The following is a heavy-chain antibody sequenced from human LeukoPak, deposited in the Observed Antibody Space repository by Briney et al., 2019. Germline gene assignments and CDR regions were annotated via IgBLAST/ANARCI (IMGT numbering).Heavy chain of an antibody. CDR2: IYVTGT. J-gene: IGHJ6*03. D-gene: IGHD3-16*02. Sequence: SETLSLTCTVSGGTIGTYYWSWVRQSPGTGLEWIGYIYVTGTRYNPYLQSRVTISVDRSRNQFFLKMTSVTAADTAVYYCARHIGGGIEDMDVWGRGTKVTVSS. CDR1: GGTIGTYY. V-gene: IGHV4-59*08. CDR3: ARHIGGGIEDMDV.